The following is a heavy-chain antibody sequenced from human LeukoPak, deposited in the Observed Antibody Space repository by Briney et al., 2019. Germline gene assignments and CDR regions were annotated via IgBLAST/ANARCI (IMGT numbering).Heavy chain of an antibody. V-gene: IGHV4-39*01. Sequence: PSETLSLTCTVSGGSISSSSYYWGWIRQPPGKGLEWIGNIYYSGSTSYNPSLKSRVTISVDTSKNQFSLNLSSVTAADTAVYYCAYYDSSGQKMDAFDIWGQGTMVTVSS. CDR2: IYYSGST. D-gene: IGHD3-22*01. J-gene: IGHJ3*02. CDR3: AYYDSSGQKMDAFDI. CDR1: GGSISSSSYY.